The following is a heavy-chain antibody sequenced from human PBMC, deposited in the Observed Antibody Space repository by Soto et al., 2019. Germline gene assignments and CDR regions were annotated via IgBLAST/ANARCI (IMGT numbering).Heavy chain of an antibody. CDR3: ARDSYYDFWSGYYTGAGMDA. J-gene: IGHJ6*02. D-gene: IGHD3-3*01. Sequence: QVQLVESGGGVVQPGRSLRLSCAASGFTFSSYGMHWVRQAPGKGLEWVAVIWYDGSNKYYADSVKGRFTISRDNSKNTLYLQMNSLRAEDTAVYYCARDSYYDFWSGYYTGAGMDAWGQGTTVTVSS. CDR1: GFTFSSYG. V-gene: IGHV3-33*01. CDR2: IWYDGSNK.